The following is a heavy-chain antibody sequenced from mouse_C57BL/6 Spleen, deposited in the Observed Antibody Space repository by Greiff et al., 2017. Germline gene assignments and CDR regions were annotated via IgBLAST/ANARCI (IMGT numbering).Heavy chain of an antibody. Sequence: QVQLQQPGAELVKPGASVKMSCKASGYTFTSYWITWVKQRPGQGLEWIGDIYPGSGSTNYNEKFKSKATLTGDTSSSTAYMELSSLTSEDSAVYYCAREGYSGNCPFYFDYWGQGTTLTGSS. J-gene: IGHJ2*01. CDR2: IYPGSGST. D-gene: IGHD1-1*01. CDR1: GYTFTSYW. CDR3: AREGYSGNCPFYFDY. V-gene: IGHV1-55*01.